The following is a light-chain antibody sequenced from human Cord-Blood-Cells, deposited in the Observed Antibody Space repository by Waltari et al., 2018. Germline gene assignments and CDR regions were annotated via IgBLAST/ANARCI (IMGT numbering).Light chain of an antibody. V-gene: IGKV1-5*01. CDR1: PSISSW. CDR3: QQYNSYWT. CDR2: DDS. J-gene: IGKJ1*01. Sequence: DIQMTQSPSTLSASVGERVPITCRASPSISSWLAWYQQKPGKAPKLLISDDSSLESGVPSRFSGSGSGTEFTLTISSLQPDDFATYYCQQYNSYWTFGQGTKVEIK.